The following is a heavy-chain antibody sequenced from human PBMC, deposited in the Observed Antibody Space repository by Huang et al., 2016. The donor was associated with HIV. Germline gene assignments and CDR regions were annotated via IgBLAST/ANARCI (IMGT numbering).Heavy chain of an antibody. D-gene: IGHD5-12*01. Sequence: QVQLVESGGGVVQPGRSLRLSCVASRFHFSNYASDRVRRAPVKGLDGVAVKSYDGSNKYYPDSRKGRFTISRDNSNNTLYLQMNSLRAEDTAVYYCARDLWLRDLYYYYYMDVWGKGTTVTVSS. J-gene: IGHJ6*03. V-gene: IGHV3-30-3*01. CDR1: RFHFSNYA. CDR2: KSYDGSNK. CDR3: ARDLWLRDLYYYYYMDV.